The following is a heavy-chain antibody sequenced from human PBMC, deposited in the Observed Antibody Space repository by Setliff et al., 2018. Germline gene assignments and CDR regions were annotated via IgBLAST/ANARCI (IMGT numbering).Heavy chain of an antibody. V-gene: IGHV3-49*04. CDR1: GFTFGDYA. Sequence: PGESLKISCTASGFTFGDYAMSLVRQAPGKGLEWVAFIRSKTYGGTTEYAASVRGRFIISRDDSKGIAYLQMNSLKTEDTAVYYCTREASVDFWSGYPYYYYMDVWGKGTTVTVSS. CDR3: TREASVDFWSGYPYYYYMDV. CDR2: IRSKTYGGTT. D-gene: IGHD3-3*01. J-gene: IGHJ6*03.